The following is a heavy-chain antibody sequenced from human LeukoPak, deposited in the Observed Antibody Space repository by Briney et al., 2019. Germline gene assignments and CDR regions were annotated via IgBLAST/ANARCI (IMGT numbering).Heavy chain of an antibody. V-gene: IGHV3-23*01. CDR3: AKTSRAYSNYDSPFDY. J-gene: IGHJ4*02. CDR2: ISRGGGTT. Sequence: GGSLRLSCAASGFTFSSYVMSWVRQPPGKGLEWVSAISRGGGTTYYADSVKGRFTISRDNSENTLYLQMTSLRAEDTAVYYCAKTSRAYSNYDSPFDYWGQGTLVTVSP. CDR1: GFTFSSYV. D-gene: IGHD5-12*01.